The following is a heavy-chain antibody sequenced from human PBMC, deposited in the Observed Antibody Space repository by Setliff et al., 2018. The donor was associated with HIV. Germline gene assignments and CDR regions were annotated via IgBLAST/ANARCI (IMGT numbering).Heavy chain of an antibody. D-gene: IGHD3-10*01. Sequence: SETLSLTCTVSGGSISSTNYFWGWIRQPPGKGLEWIGTIYYHGSTYYNPSLKSRVTISVDTSKNQFSLKLSSVTAADTAVYYCARDRGLLWFGESVRYYYYYGMDVWGQGTTVTVSS. J-gene: IGHJ6*02. V-gene: IGHV4-39*07. CDR3: ARDRGLLWFGESVRYYYYYGMDV. CDR2: IYYHGST. CDR1: GGSISSTNYF.